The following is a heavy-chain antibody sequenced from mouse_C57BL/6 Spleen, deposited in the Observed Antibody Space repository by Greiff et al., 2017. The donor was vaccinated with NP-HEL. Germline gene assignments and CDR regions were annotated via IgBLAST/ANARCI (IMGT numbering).Heavy chain of an antibody. CDR2: INPGSGGT. CDR1: GYAFTNYL. CDR3: ASGHYYGSSWSYWYFDV. Sequence: QVQLQQSGAELVRPGTSVKVSCKASGYAFTNYLIEWVKQRPGQGLEWIGVINPGSGGTNYNEKFKGKATLTADKSSSTADMQLSSLTSEDSAVYFCASGHYYGSSWSYWYFDVWGTGTTVTVSS. J-gene: IGHJ1*03. D-gene: IGHD1-1*01. V-gene: IGHV1-54*01.